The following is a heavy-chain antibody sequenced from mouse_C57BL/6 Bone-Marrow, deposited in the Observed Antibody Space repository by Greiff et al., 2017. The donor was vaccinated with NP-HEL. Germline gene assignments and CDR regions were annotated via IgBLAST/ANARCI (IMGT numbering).Heavy chain of an antibody. J-gene: IGHJ2*01. CDR1: GYTFTSYG. CDR3: ARSAPIYYGYDDY. D-gene: IGHD2-2*01. Sequence: QVQLQQSGAELARPGASVKLSCKASGYTFTSYGISWVKQRTGQGLEWIGEIYPRSGNTYYNEKFKGKATLTADKSSSTAYMELRSLTSEDSSVYYCARSAPIYYGYDDYWGQGTTLTVSS. CDR2: IYPRSGNT. V-gene: IGHV1-81*01.